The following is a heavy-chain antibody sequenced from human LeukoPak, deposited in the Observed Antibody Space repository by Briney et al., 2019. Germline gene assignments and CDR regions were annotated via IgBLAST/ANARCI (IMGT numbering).Heavy chain of an antibody. CDR2: ISPTSSFI. V-gene: IGHV3-21*01. CDR3: ASTARPSGPFDP. D-gene: IGHD2-21*02. J-gene: IGHJ5*02. CDR1: GFTFSTYG. Sequence: GGTLRLSCAASGFTFSTYGMSWVRQAPGKGLEWVSSISPTSSFISYADSLKGRFTISRDNAKNSLYLQMNSLRVEDTAAYYCASTARPSGPFDPWGQGTLVTVSS.